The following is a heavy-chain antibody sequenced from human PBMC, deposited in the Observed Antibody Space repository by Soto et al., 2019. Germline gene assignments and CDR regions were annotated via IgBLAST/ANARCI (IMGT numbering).Heavy chain of an antibody. V-gene: IGHV3-74*01. D-gene: IGHD3-22*01. J-gene: IGHJ4*02. CDR2: INSDGSST. CDR3: ASGAYYYDSSGYYYY. Sequence: PGGSLRLSCAAYGFTFSNYWMHWVRQAPGKGLVWVSHINSDGSSTSYADSVKGRFTISRDNAKNTLYLQMNSLRAEDTAVYYCASGAYYYDSSGYYYYWGQGTLVTVSS. CDR1: GFTFSNYW.